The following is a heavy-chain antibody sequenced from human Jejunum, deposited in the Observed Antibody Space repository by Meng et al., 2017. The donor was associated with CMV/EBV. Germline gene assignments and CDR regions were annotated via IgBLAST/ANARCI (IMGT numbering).Heavy chain of an antibody. CDR3: GMERVN. CDR1: GGSLSPYD. CDR2: ISHGGIT. D-gene: IGHD1-1*01. J-gene: IGHJ4*02. Sequence: QRQRQQWGAGLLNSSETLVLTCAVYGGSLSPYDWTWIRQIPGKGMEWSGEISHGGITTYNPSLKSRVTLLIDTSKNQFSLKLSSVTAADTAVYYCGMERVNWGQGILVTVSS. V-gene: IGHV4-34*01.